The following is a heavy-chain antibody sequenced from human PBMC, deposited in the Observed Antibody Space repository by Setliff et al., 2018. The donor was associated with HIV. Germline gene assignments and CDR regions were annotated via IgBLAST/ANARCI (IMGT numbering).Heavy chain of an antibody. CDR1: DDSISSYY. Sequence: SETLSLTCTVSDDSISSYYWSWIRQPPGKGLEWIGYIYYTGTTKYNPSLESRVTISMDTSKNQFSLKLSSVTAADTAVYYCARPSAGGGYNYWYFDLWGRGTLVTSPQ. CDR3: ARPSAGGGYNYWYFDL. D-gene: IGHD5-12*01. J-gene: IGHJ2*01. V-gene: IGHV4-59*08. CDR2: IYYTGTT.